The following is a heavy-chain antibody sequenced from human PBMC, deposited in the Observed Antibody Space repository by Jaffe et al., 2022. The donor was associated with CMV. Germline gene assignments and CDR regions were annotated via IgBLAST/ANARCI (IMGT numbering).Heavy chain of an antibody. CDR3: ARGGDFWSGYYSRYFDY. D-gene: IGHD3-3*01. CDR2: IYYSGST. CDR1: GGSISSSSYY. V-gene: IGHV4-39*01. J-gene: IGHJ4*02. Sequence: QLQLQESGPGLVKPSETLSLTCTVSGGSISSSSYYWGWIRQPPGKGLEWIGSIYYSGSTYYNPSLKSRVTISVDTSKNQFSLKLSSVTAADTAVYYCARGGDFWSGYYSRYFDYWGQGTLVTVSS.